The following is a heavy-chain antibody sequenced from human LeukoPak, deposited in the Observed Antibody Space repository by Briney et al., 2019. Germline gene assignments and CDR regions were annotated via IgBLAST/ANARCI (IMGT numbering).Heavy chain of an antibody. CDR2: IYTSGST. Sequence: SETLSLTCAVSGCSLSSYYWSWIRQPAGKGLEWIGCIYTSGSTNYNPSLKSRVTMSVDTSKNQFSLKLSSVTAADTAVYYCARMGAHSFKAVAGSGYFQHWGQGTLLTVSS. V-gene: IGHV4-4*07. CDR1: GCSLSSYY. CDR3: ARMGAHSFKAVAGSGYFQH. D-gene: IGHD6-19*01. J-gene: IGHJ1*01.